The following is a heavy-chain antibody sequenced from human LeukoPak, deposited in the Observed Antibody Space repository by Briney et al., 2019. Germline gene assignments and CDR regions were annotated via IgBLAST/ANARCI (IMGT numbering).Heavy chain of an antibody. V-gene: IGHV4-30-4*08. CDR1: VGSISSGDYY. J-gene: IGHJ3*02. CDR2: IYYSGST. Sequence: PSQTLSLTCTVSVGSISSGDYYWSWIRHPPGKALEWFGYIYYSGSTYYNPSLKSRVTISVDTSKNQFSLKLSSVTAADTAVYYCARDQSPYYDSSNDAFDIWGQGTIVTVSS. CDR3: ARDQSPYYDSSNDAFDI. D-gene: IGHD3-22*01.